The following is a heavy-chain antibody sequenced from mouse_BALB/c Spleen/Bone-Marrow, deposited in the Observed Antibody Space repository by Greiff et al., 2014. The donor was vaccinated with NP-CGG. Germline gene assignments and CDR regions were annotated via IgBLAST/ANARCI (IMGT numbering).Heavy chain of an antibody. J-gene: IGHJ2*01. V-gene: IGHV1-9*01. Sequence: VKLQESGAELMKPGASVKISCKATGYTFSSYWIEWVKQRPGHGLEWIGEILPGSGSTNYNEKFKGKATFTADTSSNTAYMQLSSLTSEDSAVYYCARWGYYYGSSYDRDYWGQGTTLTVSS. CDR2: ILPGSGST. D-gene: IGHD1-1*01. CDR3: ARWGYYYGSSYDRDY. CDR1: GYTFSSYW.